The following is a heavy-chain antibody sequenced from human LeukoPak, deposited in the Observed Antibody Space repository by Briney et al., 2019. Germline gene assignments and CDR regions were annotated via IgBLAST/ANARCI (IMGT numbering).Heavy chain of an antibody. D-gene: IGHD6-19*01. CDR1: GGSISSYY. J-gene: IGHJ4*02. V-gene: IGHV4-59*01. CDR3: AGLSGKGSGWEPDFDY. CDR2: IYYSGST. Sequence: SETLSLTCTVSGGSISSYYWSWIRQPPGKGLEWIGYIYYSGSTNYNPSLKSRVTISVDTSKNQFSLKLSSVTAADTAVYYCAGLSGKGSGWEPDFDYWGQGTLVTVSS.